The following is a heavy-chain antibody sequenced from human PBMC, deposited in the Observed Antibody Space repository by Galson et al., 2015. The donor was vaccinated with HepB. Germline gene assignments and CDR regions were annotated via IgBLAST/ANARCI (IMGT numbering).Heavy chain of an antibody. D-gene: IGHD3-10*01. CDR2: ISYDGSNE. CDR1: GFTFSSYG. CDR3: AKSRVVRGVYNWFDP. V-gene: IGHV3-30*18. J-gene: IGHJ5*02. Sequence: SLRLSCAASGFTFSSYGMHWVRQAPGKGLEWMAVISYDGSNEYYADSVKGRFTISRDNSKNTLYLQMNSLRAEDTAVYYCAKSRVVRGVYNWFDPWGQGTLVTVSS.